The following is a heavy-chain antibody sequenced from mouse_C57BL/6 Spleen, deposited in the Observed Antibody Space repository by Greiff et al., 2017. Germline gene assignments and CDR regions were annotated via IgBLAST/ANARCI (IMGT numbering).Heavy chain of an antibody. Sequence: EVKLVESGPELVKPGASVKMSCKASGYTFTDYNMHWVKQSHGKSLEWIGYINPNNGGTSYNQKFKGKATLTVNKSSSTAYMELRSLTSEDSAVYYCARGEFITTVVVDYWGQGTTLTVSS. CDR1: GYTFTDYN. D-gene: IGHD1-1*01. V-gene: IGHV1-22*01. J-gene: IGHJ2*01. CDR3: ARGEFITTVVVDY. CDR2: INPNNGGT.